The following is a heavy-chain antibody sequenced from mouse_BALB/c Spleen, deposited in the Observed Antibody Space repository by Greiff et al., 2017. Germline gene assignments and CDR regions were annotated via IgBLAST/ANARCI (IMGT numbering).Heavy chain of an antibody. D-gene: IGHD2-14*01. CDR1: GFTFSSFG. CDR2: ISSGSSTI. V-gene: IGHV5-17*02. Sequence: DVKLVESGGGLVQPGGSRKLSCAASGFTFSSFGMHWVRQAPEKGLEWVAYISSGSSTIYYADTVKGRFTISRDNPKNTLFLQMTSLRSEDTAMYYCARNRYDESWFAYWGQGTLVTVSA. J-gene: IGHJ3*01. CDR3: ARNRYDESWFAY.